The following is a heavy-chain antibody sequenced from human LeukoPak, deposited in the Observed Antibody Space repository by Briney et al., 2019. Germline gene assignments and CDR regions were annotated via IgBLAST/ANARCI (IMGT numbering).Heavy chain of an antibody. D-gene: IGHD2-2*01. CDR3: AREYCSSTSCYGDGWFDP. CDR2: IIPIFGTA. V-gene: IGHV1-69*13. Sequence: SVKVSCKASGGTFSSYAISWVRQAPGQGLEWMGGIIPIFGTANYAQKFQGRVTITADESTSTAYMELSSLRSEDTAVYYCAREYCSSTSCYGDGWFDPWGQGTLVTVSS. J-gene: IGHJ5*02. CDR1: GGTFSSYA.